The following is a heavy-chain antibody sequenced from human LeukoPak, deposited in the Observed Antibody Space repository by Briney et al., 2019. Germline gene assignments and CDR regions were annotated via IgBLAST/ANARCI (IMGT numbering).Heavy chain of an antibody. D-gene: IGHD6-6*01. CDR2: IYYSGST. V-gene: IGHV4-39*01. J-gene: IGHJ6*03. CDR3: AKLVSSIAALARYYYYMDV. CDR1: GGSISSSRYY. Sequence: SETLSLTCTVSGGSISSSRYYWGWIRQPPGKGLEWIGSIYYSGSTYYNPSLKSRVTISVDTSKNQFSLKLSSVTAADTAVYYCAKLVSSIAALARYYYYMDVWGKGTTVTVSS.